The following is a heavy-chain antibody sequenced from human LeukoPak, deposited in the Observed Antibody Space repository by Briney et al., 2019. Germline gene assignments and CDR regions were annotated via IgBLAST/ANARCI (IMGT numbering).Heavy chain of an antibody. D-gene: IGHD3-10*01. CDR2: INPNSGGT. J-gene: IGHJ4*02. Sequence: ASVKVSFKASGYTFTDYYIHWVRQAPGQGLEWMGRINPNSGGTNYAQKFQDRVTMTRDTSISTAYMELSRLRSDDTAVYYCAREAGDGSGSFDYWGQGTLVTVSS. V-gene: IGHV1-2*06. CDR3: AREAGDGSGSFDY. CDR1: GYTFTDYY.